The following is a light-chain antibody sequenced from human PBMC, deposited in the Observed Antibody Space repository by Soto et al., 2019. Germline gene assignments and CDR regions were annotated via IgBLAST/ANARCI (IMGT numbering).Light chain of an antibody. Sequence: EIVMTQSPATLSVSPGERATLSCRASESVSSNLAWYQHKPGQAPRLLIYGASTRATGIPARFSGSGSGTEFTLTISSLQSEDFAVYYCQHFGRSLYTFGQGTKLEIK. CDR2: GAS. CDR3: QHFGRSLYT. CDR1: ESVSSN. J-gene: IGKJ2*01. V-gene: IGKV3-15*01.